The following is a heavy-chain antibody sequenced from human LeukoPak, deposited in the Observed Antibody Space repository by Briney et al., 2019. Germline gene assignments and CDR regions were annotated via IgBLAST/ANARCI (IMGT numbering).Heavy chain of an antibody. D-gene: IGHD6-13*01. CDR3: ARLGAAAGEFDY. CDR1: GGSVSSSTHY. Sequence: SETLSLTCTVSGGSVSSSTHYWGWLRQPPGKGLEWIGSIYHSGTTYYNPSLKSRVTISVDTSKNQFSLKLSSVTATDTAVYYCARLGAAAGEFDYWGQGTLVIVSS. V-gene: IGHV4-39*01. CDR2: IYHSGTT. J-gene: IGHJ4*02.